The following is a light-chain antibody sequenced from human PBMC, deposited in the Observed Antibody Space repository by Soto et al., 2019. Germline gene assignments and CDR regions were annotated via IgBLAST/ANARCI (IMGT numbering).Light chain of an antibody. CDR3: QQYGSSPWT. J-gene: IGKJ1*01. CDR1: QSVSSSY. Sequence: EIVLTQSPGTLSLSPGERATLSCRASQSVSSSYLAWYQQKPGQAPRLLIYDASTRATGIPDRISGSGSGTDFTLTISRLEPEDFAVYYRQQYGSSPWTFGQGTRVEIK. CDR2: DAS. V-gene: IGKV3-20*01.